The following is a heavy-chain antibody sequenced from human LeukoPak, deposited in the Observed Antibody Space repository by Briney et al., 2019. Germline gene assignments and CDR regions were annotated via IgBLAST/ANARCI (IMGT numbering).Heavy chain of an antibody. CDR2: INPNSGGT. Sequence: ASVKCSCKASGYTFTGYYMHWVRQAPGQGLEWMGWINPNSGGTNYAQKFQGRVTMTRDTSISTAYMELSRLRSDDTAVYYCARSFLEWLSNFDYWGQGTLVTVSS. CDR3: ARSFLEWLSNFDY. CDR1: GYTFTGYY. J-gene: IGHJ4*02. V-gene: IGHV1-2*02. D-gene: IGHD3-3*01.